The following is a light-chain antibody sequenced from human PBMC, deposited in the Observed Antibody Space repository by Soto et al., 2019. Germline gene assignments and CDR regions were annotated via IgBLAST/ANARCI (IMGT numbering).Light chain of an antibody. CDR2: DVS. CDR1: SSDVGGYNY. Sequence: QSVLTQPASVSGSPGQSITISCTGTSSDVGGYNYVSWYQHHPGKAPKLMIYDVSNRPSGVSNRFSGSKSGNTASLTISGLQPEDEADYYCCSYTTSNNVYVFGTGTKVTVL. V-gene: IGLV2-14*03. J-gene: IGLJ1*01. CDR3: CSYTTSNNVYV.